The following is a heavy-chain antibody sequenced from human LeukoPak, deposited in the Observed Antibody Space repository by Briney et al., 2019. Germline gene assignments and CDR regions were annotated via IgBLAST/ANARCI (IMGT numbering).Heavy chain of an antibody. J-gene: IGHJ4*02. CDR1: GFTFSGFY. CDR3: TRQDCSGGSCSYVDY. Sequence: GGSLRLSCAASGFTFSGFYMHWVRQASGKGLEWVGLIRSKPNSYTTVYAASVQGRFTISRDDSKNTAYLQMSSLKAGDTAVYYCTRQDCSGGSCSYVDYWGQGTLVTVSS. CDR2: IRSKPNSYTT. D-gene: IGHD2-15*01. V-gene: IGHV3-73*01.